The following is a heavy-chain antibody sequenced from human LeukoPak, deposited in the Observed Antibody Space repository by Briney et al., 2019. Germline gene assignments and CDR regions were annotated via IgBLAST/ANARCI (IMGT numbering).Heavy chain of an antibody. CDR2: ISSSGSTI. V-gene: IGHV3-48*03. CDR3: ARDAGSYNWHAGARVP. CDR1: GFTFSSCE. D-gene: IGHD1-20*01. J-gene: IGHJ5*02. Sequence: PGGSLRLSCAASGFTFSSCEMNWVRQAPGKWLEWVSYISSSGSTISYADSVKGRFTISRDNAKNSLYLQMNSLRAEDTAVYYCARDAGSYNWHAGARVPWGQGTLVTVSS.